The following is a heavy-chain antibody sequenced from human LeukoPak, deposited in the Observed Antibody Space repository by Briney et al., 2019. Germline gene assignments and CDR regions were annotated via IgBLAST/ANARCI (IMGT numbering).Heavy chain of an antibody. CDR1: GFTFSSYS. V-gene: IGHV3-48*01. Sequence: GGSLRLSCAASGFTFSSYSMNWVRQAPGKGLEWVSYISSSSSTIYYADSVKGRFTISRDNAKNSLYLQMNSLRAEDTAVHYCARDLCSGGSCYSSGLYYYYYMDVWGKGTTVTVSS. J-gene: IGHJ6*03. D-gene: IGHD2-15*01. CDR3: ARDLCSGGSCYSSGLYYYYYMDV. CDR2: ISSSSSTI.